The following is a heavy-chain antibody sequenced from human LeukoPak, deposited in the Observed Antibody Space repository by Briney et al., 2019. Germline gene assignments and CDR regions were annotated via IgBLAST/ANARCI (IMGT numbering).Heavy chain of an antibody. J-gene: IGHJ4*02. CDR1: GFPFSDYA. V-gene: IGHV3-23*01. CDR3: ARGAGVGSYVPFDF. Sequence: GGSLRLSCAASGFPFSDYAMNWVRQAPGKGLEWVSSISASGDETNSADSVRGRFVISRDNARNSLYLQMNNLRDEDTAVYYCARGAGVGSYVPFDFWGPGTLVTVSS. CDR2: ISASGDET. D-gene: IGHD3-16*01.